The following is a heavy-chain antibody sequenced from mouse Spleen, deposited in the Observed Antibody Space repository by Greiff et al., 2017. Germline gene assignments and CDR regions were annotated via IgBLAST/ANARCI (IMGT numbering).Heavy chain of an antibody. J-gene: IGHJ3*01. Sequence: QVQLQQSGAELMKPGASVKLSCKATGYTFTGYWIEWVKQRPGHGLEWIGEIDPSDSYTNYNQKFKGKATLTVDKSSSTAYMQLSSLTSEDSAVYYCARPGYDYDERVWFAYWGQGTLVTVSA. D-gene: IGHD2-4*01. CDR1: GYTFTGYW. V-gene: IGHV1-69*02. CDR2: IDPSDSYT. CDR3: ARPGYDYDERVWFAY.